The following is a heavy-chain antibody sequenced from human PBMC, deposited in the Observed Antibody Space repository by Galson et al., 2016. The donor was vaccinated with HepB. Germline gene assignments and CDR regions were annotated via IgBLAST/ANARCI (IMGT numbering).Heavy chain of an antibody. Sequence: SLRLSCAASGFTFNSYAMNWVRQAPGKGLEWVSSISSSGNYMDYADSVKGRFTISRDIAKNTLYLQMNSLRAEDTAAYYCARERPDIAVAAFDYWGQGTLVTVSS. V-gene: IGHV3-21*01. D-gene: IGHD6-19*01. J-gene: IGHJ4*02. CDR3: ARERPDIAVAAFDY. CDR1: GFTFNSYA. CDR2: ISSSGNYM.